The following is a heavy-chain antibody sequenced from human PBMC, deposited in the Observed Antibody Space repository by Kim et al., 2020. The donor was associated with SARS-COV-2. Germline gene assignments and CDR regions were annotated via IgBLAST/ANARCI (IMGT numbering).Heavy chain of an antibody. CDR2: IYYSGST. Sequence: SETLSLTCTVSGGSISSSSYYWGWIRQPPGKGLEWIGSIYYSGSTYYNPSLKSRVTISVDTSKNQFSLKLSSVTTADTAVYYCARHLEYYYDSSGYPDAFDIWGQGTMVTVSS. J-gene: IGHJ3*02. CDR3: ARHLEYYYDSSGYPDAFDI. D-gene: IGHD3-22*01. CDR1: GGSISSSSYY. V-gene: IGHV4-39*01.